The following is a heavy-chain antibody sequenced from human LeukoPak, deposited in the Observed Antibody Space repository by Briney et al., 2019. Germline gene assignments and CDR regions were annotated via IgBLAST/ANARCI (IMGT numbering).Heavy chain of an antibody. D-gene: IGHD2-21*01. CDR3: TRGGGGSFPHY. CDR1: GFSVSSDY. J-gene: IGHJ4*02. V-gene: IGHV3-53*01. Sequence: SGGSLRLSCVASGFSVSSDYMIWVRQAPGQGLVWGSDIYSGGSTYYADSVKGRFTNARDNSKNALYLQMNSLRAEDTAVYYCTRGGGGSFPHYWGQGTLVTVSS. CDR2: IYSGGST.